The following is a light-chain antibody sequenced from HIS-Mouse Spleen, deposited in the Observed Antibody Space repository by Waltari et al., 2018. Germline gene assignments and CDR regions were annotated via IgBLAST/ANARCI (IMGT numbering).Light chain of an antibody. J-gene: IGLJ3*02. V-gene: IGLV1-47*01. CDR2: RNN. CDR3: AAWDDSLSGPV. CDR1: SSNIGSNS. Sequence: HSVLTQPPSASGPPGQRVTIPCSASSSNIGSNSVDWSQQLPGTAPNLLIYRNNQRPSGVPDRFSGSKSGTSASLAISGLRSEDEADYYCAAWDDSLSGPVFGGGTKLTVL.